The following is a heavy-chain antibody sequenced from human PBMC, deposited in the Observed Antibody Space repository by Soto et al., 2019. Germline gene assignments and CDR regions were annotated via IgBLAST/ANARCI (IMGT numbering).Heavy chain of an antibody. J-gene: IGHJ6*02. CDR3: ARNRYYDFWSGHPYYYYGMDV. Sequence: QVQLQQWGAGLLKPSETLSLTCAVYGGSLSGYYWSWIRQPPGKGLEWIGEINHSGSTNYNPSLKSRVTISVDTSKNQFSLKLSSVTAADTAVYYCARNRYYDFWSGHPYYYYGMDVWGQGTTVTVSS. D-gene: IGHD3-3*01. V-gene: IGHV4-34*01. CDR2: INHSGST. CDR1: GGSLSGYY.